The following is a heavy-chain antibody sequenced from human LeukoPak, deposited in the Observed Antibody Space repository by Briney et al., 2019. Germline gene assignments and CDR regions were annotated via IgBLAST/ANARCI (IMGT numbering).Heavy chain of an antibody. Sequence: HTGGSLRLSCAASGFTFSSYAMSWVRQAPGKGLEWVSAISGSGGSTYYADSVKGRFTISRDNSKNTLYLQMNSLRAEDTAVYYCAKDRQPYSSSWSNWGQGTLVTVSS. V-gene: IGHV3-23*01. CDR3: AKDRQPYSSSWSN. J-gene: IGHJ4*02. CDR2: ISGSGGST. CDR1: GFTFSSYA. D-gene: IGHD6-13*01.